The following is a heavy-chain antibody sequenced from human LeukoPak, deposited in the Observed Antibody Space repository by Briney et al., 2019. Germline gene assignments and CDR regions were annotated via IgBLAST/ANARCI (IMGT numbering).Heavy chain of an antibody. Sequence: TGGSLRLSCAASGFTFSTYWMHWVRQAPGKGLVWVARIKGDGSSTIYAESVKGRFTISRDNSKNTLYLQTSSLRAEDTAVYYCARASTTVTNLLDHWGGGTRVPLSS. V-gene: IGHV3-74*01. CDR1: GFTFSTYW. CDR2: IKGDGSST. D-gene: IGHD4-17*01. J-gene: IGHJ1*01. CDR3: ARASTTVTNLLDH.